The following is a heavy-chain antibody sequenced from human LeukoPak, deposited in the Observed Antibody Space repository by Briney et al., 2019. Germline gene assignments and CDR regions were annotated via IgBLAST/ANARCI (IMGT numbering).Heavy chain of an antibody. CDR3: ARDLSGVYRYSYGIFDY. CDR1: GGTFSSYA. J-gene: IGHJ4*02. V-gene: IGHV1-69*05. Sequence: ASVKVSCKASGGTFSSYAISLVRQAPGQGLEWMGGIIPIFGTANYAQKFQGRVTITTDESTSTAYMELSSLRSQDTAVYYCARDLSGVYRYSYGIFDYWGQGTLVTVSS. CDR2: IIPIFGTA. D-gene: IGHD5-18*01.